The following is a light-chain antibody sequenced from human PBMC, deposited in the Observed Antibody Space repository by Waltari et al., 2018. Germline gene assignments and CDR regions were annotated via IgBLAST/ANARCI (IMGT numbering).Light chain of an antibody. CDR3: QQYDSTPLT. V-gene: IGKV3-20*01. Sequence: EIVLTQSPGTLSLSPGEIATLSCRASQSVYSRFFAWYQQKHGQAPRLLISGTTTRATGIRDRVSGSGSGTNFTLTIRRLEPEDVAVYYCQQYDSTPLTFGGGTKVEIK. J-gene: IGKJ4*01. CDR1: QSVYSRF. CDR2: GTT.